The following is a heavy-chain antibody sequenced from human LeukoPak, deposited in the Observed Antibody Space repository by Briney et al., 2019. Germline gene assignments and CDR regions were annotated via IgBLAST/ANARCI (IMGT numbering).Heavy chain of an antibody. CDR3: ARLMSSGGDDY. CDR1: GYTFTCYY. D-gene: IGHD6-19*01. J-gene: IGHJ4*02. V-gene: IGHV1-2*02. Sequence: ASVKVSCKASGYTFTCYYMHWVRQAPGQGLEWMGWINPNSGGRNYAQKFQGRVSMTRDTSISTAYMELSRLRSDDTAVYYCARLMSSGGDDYWGQGTLVTVSS. CDR2: INPNSGGR.